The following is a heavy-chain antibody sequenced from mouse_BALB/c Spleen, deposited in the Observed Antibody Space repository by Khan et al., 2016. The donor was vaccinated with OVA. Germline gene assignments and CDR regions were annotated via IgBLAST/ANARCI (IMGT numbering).Heavy chain of an antibody. D-gene: IGHD1-1*02. CDR3: TRIGFGSNESCDY. Sequence: VQLQQSGTVLARPGASVKMSCKASGYTFTSYWMHWVKQRPGQGLEWIGAIYPGNSDTNYNQKFKGKAKLTAVTSTSTAYLQLNSLTNEDSAVYYCTRIGFGSNESCDYWGQGTTLTVSS. V-gene: IGHV1-5*01. CDR2: IYPGNSDT. J-gene: IGHJ2*01. CDR1: GYTFTSYW.